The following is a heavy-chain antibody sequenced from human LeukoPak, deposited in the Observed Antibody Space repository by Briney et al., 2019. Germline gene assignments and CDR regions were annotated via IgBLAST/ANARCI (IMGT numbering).Heavy chain of an antibody. CDR1: GFTFSDYS. CDR2: ISNSSSYI. V-gene: IGHV3-21*01. J-gene: IGHJ4*02. Sequence: GGSLSLSCAASGFTFSDYSMNWVRQAPGKGLEWVSFISNSSSYIFYADSVKGRFTISRDDAKNSLYLQMNSLRAEDTAVYYCVRLVVGVGFDSWGQGSLVTVSS. D-gene: IGHD1-26*01. CDR3: VRLVVGVGFDS.